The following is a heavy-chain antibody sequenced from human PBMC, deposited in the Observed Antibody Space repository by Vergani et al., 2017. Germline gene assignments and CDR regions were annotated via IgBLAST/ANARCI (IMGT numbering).Heavy chain of an antibody. D-gene: IGHD3-9*01. V-gene: IGHV1-69*13. J-gene: IGHJ3*02. CDR2: IIPIFGTA. Sequence: QVQLVQSGAEVKKPGASVKVSCKASGYTFTSYAMHWVRQAPGQRLEWMGGIIPIFGTANYAQKFQGRVTITADESTSTAYMELSSLRSEDTAVYYCAREGPRKNYDILTGYYRADAFDIWGQGTMVTVSS. CDR1: GYTFTSYA. CDR3: AREGPRKNYDILTGYYRADAFDI.